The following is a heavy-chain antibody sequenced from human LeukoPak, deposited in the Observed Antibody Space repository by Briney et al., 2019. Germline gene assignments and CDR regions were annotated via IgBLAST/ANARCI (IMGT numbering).Heavy chain of an antibody. CDR3: ARGARRRFIVGAIDFDY. CDR2: IYYSGST. J-gene: IGHJ4*02. D-gene: IGHD1-26*01. Sequence: PSETLSLTCTVSGGSISSRSYYWGWIRQPPGKGLEWIGSIYYSGSTYYNPSLKSRVTISVDTSKNQFSLKLSSVTAADTAVYYCARGARRRFIVGAIDFDYWGQGTLVTVSS. V-gene: IGHV4-39*07. CDR1: GGSISSRSYY.